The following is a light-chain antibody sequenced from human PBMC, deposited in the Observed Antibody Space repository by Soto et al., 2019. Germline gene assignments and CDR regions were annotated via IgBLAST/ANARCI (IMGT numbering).Light chain of an antibody. CDR1: QSINSF. CDR3: QQSYNTPFT. Sequence: DIQMTQSPSSLSVSEGDRVTITCRASQSINSFLNWYQQKSGKAPKLLIYDASTLQSGVPSRFSGSGSETEFTLTITNLQPDDFATYYCQQSYNTPFTFGPGTKVDVK. J-gene: IGKJ3*01. CDR2: DAS. V-gene: IGKV1-39*01.